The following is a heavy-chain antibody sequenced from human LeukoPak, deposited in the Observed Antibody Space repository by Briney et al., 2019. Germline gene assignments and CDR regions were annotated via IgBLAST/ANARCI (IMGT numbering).Heavy chain of an antibody. CDR3: ARGVAARPGYFDY. D-gene: IGHD6-6*01. Sequence: GGSLRLSCAASGFTFSSYWMHWVRQAPGKGLVWVSRINSDGSSTSYADSVKGRFTISRDNAKDTLYLQMNSLRAEDTAVYYCARGVAARPGYFDYWGQGTLVTVSS. CDR1: GFTFSSYW. CDR2: INSDGSST. V-gene: IGHV3-74*01. J-gene: IGHJ4*02.